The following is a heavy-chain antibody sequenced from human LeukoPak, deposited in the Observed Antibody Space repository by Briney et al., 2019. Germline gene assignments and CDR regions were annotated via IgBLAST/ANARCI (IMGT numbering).Heavy chain of an antibody. CDR2: IYYSGST. Sequence: SETLSLTCTVSGGSISSYYWSWIRQPPGKGLEWIGYIYYSGSTNYNPSLKSRVTISVDTSKNQFSLKLSSVTAADTAVYYCAREGAIGIAARHFDYWGQGTLVTVSS. D-gene: IGHD6-6*01. J-gene: IGHJ4*02. CDR3: AREGAIGIAARHFDY. V-gene: IGHV4-59*12. CDR1: GGSISSYY.